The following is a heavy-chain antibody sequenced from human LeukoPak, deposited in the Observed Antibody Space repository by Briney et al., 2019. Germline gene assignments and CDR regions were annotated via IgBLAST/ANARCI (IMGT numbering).Heavy chain of an antibody. CDR2: ISTYNGNT. Sequence: GASVKVSCKASGYTFTTYGISWVRQAPGQGLEWMGWISTYNGNTNYAQKFQGRVTMTTDTSTSTAYMELRSLRSDDTAVYYCARANSGDSNGYGRYWGQGTLVTVSS. J-gene: IGHJ4*02. CDR1: GYTFTTYG. D-gene: IGHD5-18*01. CDR3: ARANSGDSNGYGRY. V-gene: IGHV1-18*01.